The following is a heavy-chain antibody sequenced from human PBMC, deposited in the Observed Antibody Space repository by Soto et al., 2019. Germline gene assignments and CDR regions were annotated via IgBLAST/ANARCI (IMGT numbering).Heavy chain of an antibody. Sequence: TGGSLRLSCAASGFTLSGFGMHWVRQAPGKGGEGVAVIAYDGDKKYYASPVKGRFIISRDNSRSTVYLDMNSLRPEDTAVYYCAKDLAAYAWKLGGWFDPWGQGTQVTVSS. D-gene: IGHD1-1*01. J-gene: IGHJ5*02. CDR1: GFTLSGFG. CDR3: AKDLAAYAWKLGGWFDP. CDR2: IAYDGDKK. V-gene: IGHV3-30*18.